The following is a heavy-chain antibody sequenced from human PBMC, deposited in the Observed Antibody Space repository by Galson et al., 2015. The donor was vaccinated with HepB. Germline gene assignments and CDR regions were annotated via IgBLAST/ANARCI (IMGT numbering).Heavy chain of an antibody. CDR2: VSGYDGSA. J-gene: IGHJ6*02. Sequence: SVKVSCKASGYDFNEYGLSWVRQAPGQGLEWMGWVSGYDGSANYAPKFQGRVTMTTQTSTGTAFMEMRSLRSDDTAVYYCARDSRLELQLNNYYSYGMDVWGQGTAVVVS. D-gene: IGHD1-7*01. CDR3: ARDSRLELQLNNYYSYGMDV. V-gene: IGHV1-18*01. CDR1: GYDFNEYG.